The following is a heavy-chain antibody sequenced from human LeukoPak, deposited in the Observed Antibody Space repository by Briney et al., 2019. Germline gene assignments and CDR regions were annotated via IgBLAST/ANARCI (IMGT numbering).Heavy chain of an antibody. CDR3: ARDYGSNSVDY. V-gene: IGHV3-21*01. J-gene: IGHJ4*02. D-gene: IGHD4-23*01. Sequence: PGGSLRLSCGASGFTFSSYAMNGVRQPPGKGLECVSSISISSNYKYYADSAKGRFTISSDNAKISLYLQMNSLSAEDTAVYYGARDYGSNSVDYWGQGTLVTVSS. CDR1: GFTFSSYA. CDR2: ISISSNYK.